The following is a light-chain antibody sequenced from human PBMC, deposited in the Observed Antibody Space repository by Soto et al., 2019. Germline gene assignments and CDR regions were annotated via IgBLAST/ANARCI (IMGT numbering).Light chain of an antibody. CDR3: QQYERYSPLT. Sequence: IQVTTSAFIVSATVRDRAIITCRANRTTRSWLAWYQQKPGRAPKLLIYDAYSLEGGGPSGFSSRRSGTDFTLTIASLQPEDVATDYCQQYERYSPLTFGGGTKVDIK. V-gene: IGKV1-5*01. J-gene: IGKJ4*01. CDR2: DAY. CDR1: RTTRSW.